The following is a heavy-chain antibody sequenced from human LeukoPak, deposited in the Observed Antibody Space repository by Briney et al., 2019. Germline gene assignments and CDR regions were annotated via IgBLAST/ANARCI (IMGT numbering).Heavy chain of an antibody. CDR3: ARHSRIVGLPSEPD. D-gene: IGHD1-26*01. J-gene: IGHJ4*02. CDR1: GFTFRSYW. V-gene: IGHV3-7*01. CDR2: IKQDGSEK. Sequence: GGSLRLSCEASGFTFRSYWMNWVRQAPGKGLEWVANIKQDGSEKYYADSVKGRFTISRDNAKNALYLQMNTLRVEDTAVYYCARHSRIVGLPSEPDWGQGTLVTVSS.